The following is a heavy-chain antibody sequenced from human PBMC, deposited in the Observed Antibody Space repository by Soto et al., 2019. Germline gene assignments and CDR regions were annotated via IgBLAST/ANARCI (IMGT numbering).Heavy chain of an antibody. CDR2: INPSGGST. D-gene: IGHD3-10*01. Sequence: ASVKVSCKASGYTFTSYYMHWVRQAPGQGPEWMGIINPSGGSTTYAQKFQGRVTMTRDTSTSTVYMELSSLRSEDTAVYYCATDPRALLWLAELYPYGMDVWGQGTTVTVSS. CDR1: GYTFTSYY. V-gene: IGHV1-46*01. CDR3: ATDPRALLWLAELYPYGMDV. J-gene: IGHJ6*02.